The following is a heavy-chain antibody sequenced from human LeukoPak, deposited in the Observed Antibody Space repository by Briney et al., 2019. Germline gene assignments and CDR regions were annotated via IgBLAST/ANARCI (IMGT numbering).Heavy chain of an antibody. V-gene: IGHV1-69*01. Sequence: SVKVSCTSSGGTFSSYAISWVRQAPGQGLEWMGGIIPIFATANYAQKFQGKVTITADESTSTAYMELSSLRSEDTAIYYCARGWDYDSGGRPTAYVYWGQGTLVSVSS. CDR3: ARGWDYDSGGRPTAYVY. J-gene: IGHJ4*02. CDR1: GGTFSSYA. D-gene: IGHD3-22*01. CDR2: IIPIFATA.